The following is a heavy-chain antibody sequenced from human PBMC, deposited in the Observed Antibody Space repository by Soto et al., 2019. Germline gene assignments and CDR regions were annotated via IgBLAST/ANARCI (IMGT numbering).Heavy chain of an antibody. Sequence: ASVKVSFKASGYTFRSYGVSWVRQAPGQGLEWMGWISAYNGNTNYAQKFQGRVTMTRDTSTSTAYMELRSLRSDDTAMYYCATTPRGNFRPNDALDIWGQGTMVTVSS. CDR3: ATTPRGNFRPNDALDI. D-gene: IGHD1-7*01. V-gene: IGHV1-18*04. J-gene: IGHJ3*02. CDR2: ISAYNGNT. CDR1: GYTFRSYG.